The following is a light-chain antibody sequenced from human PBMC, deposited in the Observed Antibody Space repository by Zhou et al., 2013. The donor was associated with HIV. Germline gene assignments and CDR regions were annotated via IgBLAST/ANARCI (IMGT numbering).Light chain of an antibody. CDR1: RNIYKNS. CDR3: QQYGSLPIT. J-gene: IGKJ5*01. Sequence: EIVLTQSPGTLSLSPGERATLSCRASRNIYKNSLAWYQQRPGQAPRLLINVASSRATGIPDRFSGSGSGTDFTLTISRLEPEDFAVYFCQQYGSLPITFGQGTRLEIK. V-gene: IGKV3-20*01. CDR2: VAS.